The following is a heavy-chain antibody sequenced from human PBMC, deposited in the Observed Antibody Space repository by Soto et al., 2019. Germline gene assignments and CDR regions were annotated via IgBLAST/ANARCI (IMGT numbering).Heavy chain of an antibody. CDR3: VNTRGLIDY. V-gene: IGHV3-23*01. D-gene: IGHD1-1*01. Sequence: DVQLLESGGGLGQPGKSLKLSCAASGFPFDIYTMSWVRQAPGKGLEWVSLIGGSGGGTNYAASVRGRFTTTRDNSKNSLYLHMRSLRPEDTAMYYCVNTRGLIDYWGQGTLVTVSS. CDR1: GFPFDIYT. J-gene: IGHJ4*02. CDR2: IGGSGGGT.